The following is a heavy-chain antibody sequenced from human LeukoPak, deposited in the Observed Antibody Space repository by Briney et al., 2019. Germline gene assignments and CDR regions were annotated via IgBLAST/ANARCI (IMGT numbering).Heavy chain of an antibody. CDR3: ARSPPMVRGVIIKGWFDP. CDR1: KFTFRNYG. V-gene: IGHV3-33*01. CDR2: VWYDGSNQ. J-gene: IGHJ5*02. Sequence: PGGSLRLSCAASKFTFRNYGMHWVRQAPGKGLEWVAVVWYDGSNQYYADSVKDRFTISRDNSKNRVYLQMNSLRAEDTAVYYCARSPPMVRGVIIKGWFDPWGQGTLVTVSS. D-gene: IGHD3-10*01.